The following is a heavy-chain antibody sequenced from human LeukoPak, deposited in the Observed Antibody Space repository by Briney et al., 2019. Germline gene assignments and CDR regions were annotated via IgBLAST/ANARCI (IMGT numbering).Heavy chain of an antibody. CDR1: GGSISSGGYY. Sequence: PSETLSLTCTVSGGSISSGGYYWSWIRQPPGKGLEWIGYIYHNVNTYYNPSLNSRVTISIDKSKNQFSLRLTSVTAADTAVYHCASGDDLRPYYFVYWGQGTLVSVSS. D-gene: IGHD3/OR15-3a*01. V-gene: IGHV4-30-2*01. J-gene: IGHJ4*02. CDR2: IYHNVNT. CDR3: ASGDDLRPYYFVY.